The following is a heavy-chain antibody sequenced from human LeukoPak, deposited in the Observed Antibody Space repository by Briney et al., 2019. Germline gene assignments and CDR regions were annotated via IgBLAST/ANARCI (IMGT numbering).Heavy chain of an antibody. CDR2: LDPENGET. V-gene: IGHV1-24*01. J-gene: IGHJ4*02. D-gene: IGHD3-9*01. CDR1: GDTLTDLP. Sequence: ASVKVSCKVSGDTLTDLPMHWVRQAPGKGLEWMGGLDPENGETIYAQNFQGRVTMTEDTSTDTAYMELSSLRSEDTAVYHCATDLSGYFDRNVEYWGQGTLVTVSS. CDR3: ATDLSGYFDRNVEY.